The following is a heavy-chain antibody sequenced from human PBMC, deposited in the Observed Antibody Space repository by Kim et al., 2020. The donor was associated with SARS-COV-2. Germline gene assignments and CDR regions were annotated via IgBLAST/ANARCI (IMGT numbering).Heavy chain of an antibody. CDR3: ASAYYYDSSNYGPIDY. J-gene: IGHJ4*02. CDR1: GFTFDEYT. D-gene: IGHD3-22*01. Sequence: GGSLRLSCAASGFTFDEYTMHWVRQAPGKGLEWVSLISWDGSSTYYADSVRGRFTISRDNDKSSLYLQMNSLRTEDTALYFCASAYYYDSSNYGPIDYWGQGTLVTVSS. V-gene: IGHV3-43*01. CDR2: ISWDGSST.